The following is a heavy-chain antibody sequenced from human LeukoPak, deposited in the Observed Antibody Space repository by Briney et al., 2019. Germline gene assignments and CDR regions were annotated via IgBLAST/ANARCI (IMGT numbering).Heavy chain of an antibody. V-gene: IGHV3-66*01. J-gene: IGHJ4*02. CDR1: GFTVSSNY. CDR3: ARDYYDSSGYYRYDY. D-gene: IGHD3-22*01. Sequence: GGSLRLSCAASGFTVSSNYMSWVRQAPGEGLEWVSVIYSGGSTYYADSVKGRFTISRDNSKNTLYLQMNSLRAEDTAVYYCARDYYDSSGYYRYDYWGQGTLVTVSS. CDR2: IYSGGST.